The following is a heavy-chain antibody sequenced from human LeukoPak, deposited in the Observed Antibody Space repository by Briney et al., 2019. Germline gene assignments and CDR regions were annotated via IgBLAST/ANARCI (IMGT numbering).Heavy chain of an antibody. Sequence: GGSLRLSCAASGLTFSNYAMNWVRQAPGKGLEWVSAISGSGGSTYYADSVKGRFTISRDNSKNPLYLQMNSLRAEDTAVYYCARRGVITPYHYYYYYYGMDVWGQGTTVTVSS. CDR3: ARRGVITPYHYYYYYYGMDV. V-gene: IGHV3-23*01. CDR1: GLTFSNYA. J-gene: IGHJ6*02. D-gene: IGHD3-10*01. CDR2: ISGSGGST.